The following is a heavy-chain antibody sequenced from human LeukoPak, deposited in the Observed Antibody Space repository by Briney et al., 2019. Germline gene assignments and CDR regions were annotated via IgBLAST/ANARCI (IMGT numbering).Heavy chain of an antibody. CDR2: IYHSGST. J-gene: IGHJ4*02. V-gene: IGHV4-38-2*02. Sequence: PSETLSLTCTVSGYSISSGYYWGWIRQPPGKGLEWIGSIYHSGSTYYNPSLKSRATISVDTSKNQFSLKLSSVTAADTAVYYCARWGIAAAEADYWGQGTLVTVSS. CDR1: GYSISSGYY. D-gene: IGHD6-13*01. CDR3: ARWGIAAAEADY.